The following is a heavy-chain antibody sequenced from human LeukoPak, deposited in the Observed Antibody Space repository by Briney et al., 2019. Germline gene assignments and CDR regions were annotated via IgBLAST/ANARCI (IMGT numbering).Heavy chain of an antibody. J-gene: IGHJ6*02. CDR1: GGSISSYY. CDR2: IYYSGST. D-gene: IGHD6-19*01. CDR3: AREIGYSSGWSEYYYYGMDV. Sequence: SETLSLTCTVSGGSISSYYWSWIRQPPGKGLEWIGYIYYSGSTNYNPSLKSRVTISVDTSKNQFSLKLSSVTAADTAVYYCAREIGYSSGWSEYYYYGMDVWGQGTTVTVSS. V-gene: IGHV4-59*01.